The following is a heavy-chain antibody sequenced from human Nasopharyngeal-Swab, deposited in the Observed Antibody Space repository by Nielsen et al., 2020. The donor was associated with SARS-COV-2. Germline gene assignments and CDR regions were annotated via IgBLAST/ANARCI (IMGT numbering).Heavy chain of an antibody. V-gene: IGHV4-59*01. CDR3: AREWHTGSVVDY. Sequence: SETLSLTCTVSGGSISSYYWSWIRQPPGKGLEWIGYIYYSGSTNYNPSLKSRVTISVDTSKNQFSLKLSSVTAADTAVYYCAREWHTGSVVDYWGQGTLVTVSS. J-gene: IGHJ4*02. D-gene: IGHD2-15*01. CDR1: GGSISSYY. CDR2: IYYSGST.